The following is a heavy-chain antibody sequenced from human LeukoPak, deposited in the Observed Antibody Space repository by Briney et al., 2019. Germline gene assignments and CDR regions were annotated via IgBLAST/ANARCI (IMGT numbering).Heavy chain of an antibody. J-gene: IGHJ4*02. D-gene: IGHD3-16*01. V-gene: IGHV1-8*01. CDR3: ARVPRELGAY. CDR2: MNPNSGFT. CDR1: GHTFTNYD. Sequence: GASVKVSCKASGHTFTNYDINWVRQATGQGLEWMGYMNPNSGFTTYAQKFQGRVTMTRDTSISTAYMELSSLRSDDTAVYYCARVPRELGAYWGQGTLVTVSS.